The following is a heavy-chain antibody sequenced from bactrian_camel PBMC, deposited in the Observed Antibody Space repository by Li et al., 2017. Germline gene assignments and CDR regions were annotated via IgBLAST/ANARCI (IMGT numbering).Heavy chain of an antibody. Sequence: HVQLVESGGGLVQPGGSLRLSCAASGFTFSSYYMSWVRQAPGKGLEWVSEIYDDGSETRYADSVQGRFTISKDKAKDTVYLQMSSLKPEDTAIYYCSVAITSATFNYWGQGTQVTVS. D-gene: IGHD1*01. V-gene: IGHV3S5*01. CDR1: GFTFSSYY. CDR3: SVAITSATFNY. CDR2: IYDDGSET. J-gene: IGHJ4*01.